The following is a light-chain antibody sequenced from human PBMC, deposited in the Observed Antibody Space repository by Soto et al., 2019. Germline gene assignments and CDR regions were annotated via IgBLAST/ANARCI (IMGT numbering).Light chain of an antibody. CDR1: QSISSD. Sequence: EVVMTQSPATLSVSPGERATLSCRASQSISSDLAWYQQKPGQAPRLLVYGASTRASDIPARFSGSGSGTEFTLTISSLQSEDFAVYYCQKYNNWPPWTFGLGTKV. J-gene: IGKJ1*01. CDR3: QKYNNWPPWT. V-gene: IGKV3-15*01. CDR2: GAS.